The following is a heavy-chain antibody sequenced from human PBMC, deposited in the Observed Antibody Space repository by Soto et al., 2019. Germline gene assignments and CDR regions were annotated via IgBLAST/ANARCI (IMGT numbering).Heavy chain of an antibody. CDR1: GFTFSSYG. V-gene: IGHV3-48*01. D-gene: IGHD3-9*01. CDR2: ISSSSSTI. CDR3: ARDPGYIYFYWHGYYHYRIDV. Sequence: GGSLRLSCAASGFTFSSYGMHWFRQAPGKGLEWVSYISSSSSTIYYADSVKGRFTISRDNAKNSLYLQMNSLRAEDTAVYYCARDPGYIYFYWHGYYHYRIDV. J-gene: IGHJ6*01.